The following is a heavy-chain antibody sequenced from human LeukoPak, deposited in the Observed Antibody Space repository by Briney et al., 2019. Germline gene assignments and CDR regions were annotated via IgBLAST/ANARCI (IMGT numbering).Heavy chain of an antibody. CDR1: GFTFSSYG. Sequence: GGSLRLSCAASGFTFSSYGMHWVRQALGKGLEWVAAAQGDGRLQYYADSVKGRFTISKDISKSTLYVQMNSLRAEDTAVYYCATGGGFYYGHWGQGTLVTVSS. D-gene: IGHD3-22*01. J-gene: IGHJ4*02. V-gene: IGHV3-33*08. CDR2: AQGDGRLQ. CDR3: ATGGGFYYGH.